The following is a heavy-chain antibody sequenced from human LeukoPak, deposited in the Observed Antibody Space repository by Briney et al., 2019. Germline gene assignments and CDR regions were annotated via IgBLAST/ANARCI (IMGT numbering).Heavy chain of an antibody. J-gene: IGHJ5*02. Sequence: GGSLRLSCAASGFTFSSYYMTWVRQAPGKGLEWVSTSTGGTTYYADSVRGRFTISRDNSKNTLYLQMNSLRAEDTAVYYCANGYSSTWSSVDPWGQGILVTVPS. CDR2: STGGTT. V-gene: IGHV3-23*01. CDR1: GFTFSSYY. D-gene: IGHD6-13*01. CDR3: ANGYSSTWSSVDP.